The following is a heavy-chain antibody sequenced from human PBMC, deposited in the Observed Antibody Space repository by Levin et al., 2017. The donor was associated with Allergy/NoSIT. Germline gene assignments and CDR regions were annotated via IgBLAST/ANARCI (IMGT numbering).Heavy chain of an antibody. Sequence: PGGSLRLSCAASGLTFSRCAVNWVRRAPGKGLEWVSVASGSGESTYYADSVKGRFTISRDNAKNTVFLQMNRLRVEDTAIYYCAKDSLHEEVSANFWYFDLWGRGTQVTVSS. CDR2: ASGSGEST. CDR1: GLTFSRCA. J-gene: IGHJ2*01. V-gene: IGHV3-23*01. CDR3: AKDSLHEEVSANFWYFDL. D-gene: IGHD2-15*01.